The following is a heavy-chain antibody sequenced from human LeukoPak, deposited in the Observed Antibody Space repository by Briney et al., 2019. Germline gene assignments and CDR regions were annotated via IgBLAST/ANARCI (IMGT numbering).Heavy chain of an antibody. CDR2: IYSGGST. CDR3: ARCSGWNCCYFDY. Sequence: PGGSLRLSCAASGLTVSSNYMSWVRQAPGKGLEWVSVIYSGGSTYYANSVKGRFTISRDNSKNTLYLQMKSLRAEDTAVYYCARCSGWNCCYFDYWGQGTLVTVSS. J-gene: IGHJ4*02. CDR1: GLTVSSNY. V-gene: IGHV3-53*01. D-gene: IGHD6-19*01.